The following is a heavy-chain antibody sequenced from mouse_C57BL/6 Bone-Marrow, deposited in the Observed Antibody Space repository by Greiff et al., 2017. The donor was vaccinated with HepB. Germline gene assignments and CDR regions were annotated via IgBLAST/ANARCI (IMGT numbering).Heavy chain of an antibody. CDR1: GYTFTSYG. V-gene: IGHV1-81*01. Sequence: QVQLQQSGAELARPGASVKLSCKASGYTFTSYGISWVKQRTGQGLEWIGEIYPRSGNTYYNEKFKGKATLTADKSSSTAYMELRSLTSEDSAVYFCAREGDWYWYFDVWGTGTTVTVSS. CDR3: AREGDWYWYFDV. J-gene: IGHJ1*03. CDR2: IYPRSGNT.